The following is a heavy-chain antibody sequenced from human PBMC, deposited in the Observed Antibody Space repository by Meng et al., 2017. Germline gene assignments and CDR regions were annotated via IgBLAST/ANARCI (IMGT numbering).Heavy chain of an antibody. V-gene: IGHV1-69*06. CDR2: IIPIFGTA. CDR1: GGTFSSYA. CDR3: HSGWYQAGDDY. Sequence: QGLVVQSGAEGKKPGSSVKVSCKASGGTFSSYAISWVRQAPGQGLEWMGGIIPIFGTANYAQKFQGRVTITADKSTSTAYMELSSLRSEDTAVYYCHSGWYQAGDDYWGQGTLVTVSS. D-gene: IGHD6-19*01. J-gene: IGHJ4*02.